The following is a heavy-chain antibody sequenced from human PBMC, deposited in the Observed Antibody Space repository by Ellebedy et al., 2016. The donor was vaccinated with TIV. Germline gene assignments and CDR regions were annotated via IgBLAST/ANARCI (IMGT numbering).Heavy chain of an antibody. J-gene: IGHJ4*02. CDR1: GYSISSGYY. CDR2: IYHSGST. D-gene: IGHD1-26*01. V-gene: IGHV4-38-2*02. Sequence: SETLSLTCTVSGYSISSGYYWGWIRQHPGKGLEWIGTIYHSGSTYYNPSLKSRVTISVDTSKNQFSLKLSSVTAADTAVYYCAMWEGGSGYFDYWGQGTLVTVSS. CDR3: AMWEGGSGYFDY.